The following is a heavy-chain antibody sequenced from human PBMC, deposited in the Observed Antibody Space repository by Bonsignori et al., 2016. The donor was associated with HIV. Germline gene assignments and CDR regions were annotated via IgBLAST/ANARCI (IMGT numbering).Heavy chain of an antibody. Sequence: SETLSLTCAVYGGSFSGYYWSWIRQPPGKGLEWIGEINHSGSTNYNPSLKSRVTISVDTSKNQFSLKLSSVTAADTAVYYCARSGRITIFGVVIPNWFDPWGQGTLVTVSS. CDR1: GGSFSGYY. CDR2: INHSGST. D-gene: IGHD3-3*01. J-gene: IGHJ5*02. CDR3: ARSGRITIFGVVIPNWFDP. V-gene: IGHV4-34*01.